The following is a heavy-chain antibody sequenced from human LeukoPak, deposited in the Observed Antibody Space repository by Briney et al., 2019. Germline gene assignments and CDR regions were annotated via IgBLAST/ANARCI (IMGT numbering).Heavy chain of an antibody. D-gene: IGHD2-21*02. CDR3: ARDLGVVTAIYYFDY. J-gene: IGHJ4*02. Sequence: GGSLRLSCAASGFTFSSYAMPWVRQAPGKGLEWVAVISYDGSNKYYADSVKGRFTISRDNSKNTLYLQMNSLRAEDTAVYYCARDLGVVTAIYYFDYWGQGTLVTVSS. V-gene: IGHV3-30-3*01. CDR2: ISYDGSNK. CDR1: GFTFSSYA.